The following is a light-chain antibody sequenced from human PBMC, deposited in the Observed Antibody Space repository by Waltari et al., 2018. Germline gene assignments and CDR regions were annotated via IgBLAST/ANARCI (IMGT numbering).Light chain of an antibody. Sequence: EIVLTQSPATLSLSPGERVTLSCRASQSVSSYLAWYQQKPGQSPSLLIYDTSTRASGIPARFSGTGSGTDFTLTISSLEPEDFAVYYCQHRSDWPKVTFGQGTRLEIK. CDR3: QHRSDWPKVT. CDR2: DTS. V-gene: IGKV3-11*01. J-gene: IGKJ5*01. CDR1: QSVSSY.